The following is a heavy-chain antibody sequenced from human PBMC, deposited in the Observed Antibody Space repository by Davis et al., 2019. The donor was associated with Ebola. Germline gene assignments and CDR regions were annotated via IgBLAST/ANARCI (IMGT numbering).Heavy chain of an antibody. CDR2: IRSKANSYAT. V-gene: IGHV3-73*01. J-gene: IGHJ4*02. Sequence: PGGSLRLSCAASGFTFSGSAMHWVRQASGKGLEWVGRIRSKANSYATAYAASVKGRFTISRDDSKNTAYLQMNSLKTEDTAVYYCTRLGDYSDYGGHYWGQGTLVTVSS. CDR1: GFTFSGSA. CDR3: TRLGDYSDYGGHY. D-gene: IGHD4-11*01.